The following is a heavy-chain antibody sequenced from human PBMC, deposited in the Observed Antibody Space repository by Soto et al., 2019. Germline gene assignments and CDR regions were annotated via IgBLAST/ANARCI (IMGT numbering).Heavy chain of an antibody. CDR1: GFTFSSYS. CDR3: ARDSRSSGWLSNYYGMDV. CDR2: ISSSSSYT. Sequence: GGSLRLSCAASGFTFSSYSMNWVRQAPGKGLEWVSSISSSSSYTYYADSVKGRFTISRDNAKNSLYLQMNSLRAEDTAVYYCARDSRSSGWLSNYYGMDVWGQATTVTVSS. J-gene: IGHJ6*01. D-gene: IGHD6-19*01. V-gene: IGHV3-21*01.